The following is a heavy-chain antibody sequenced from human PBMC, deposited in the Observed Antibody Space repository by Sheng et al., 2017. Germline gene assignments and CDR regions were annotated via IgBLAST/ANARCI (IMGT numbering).Heavy chain of an antibody. V-gene: IGHV1-2*02. CDR3: ARTGGWGYDFWSGYCFDY. CDR2: INPNSGGT. J-gene: IGHJ4*02. CDR1: GYTFTGYY. Sequence: QVQLVQSGAEVKKPGASVKVSCKASGYTFTGYYMHWVRQAPGQGLEWMGWINPNSGGTNYAQKFQDRVTMTRDTSISTAYMELSRLRSDDTAVYYCARTGGWGYDFWSGYCFDYWGQGTLVTVSS. D-gene: IGHD3-3*01.